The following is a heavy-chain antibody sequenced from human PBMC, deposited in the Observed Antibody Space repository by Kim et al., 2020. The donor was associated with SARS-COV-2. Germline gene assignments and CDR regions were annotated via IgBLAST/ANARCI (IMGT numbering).Heavy chain of an antibody. J-gene: IGHJ4*02. D-gene: IGHD1-26*01. CDR3: ARGGSGSLDFDY. CDR2: IYYSGST. Sequence: SETLSLTCTVSGGSISSYYWSWIRQPPGKGLEWIGYIYYSGSTNYNPSLKSRVTISVDTSKNQFSLKLSSVTAADTAVYYCARGGSGSLDFDYWGQGTLVTVSS. CDR1: GGSISSYY. V-gene: IGHV4-59*13.